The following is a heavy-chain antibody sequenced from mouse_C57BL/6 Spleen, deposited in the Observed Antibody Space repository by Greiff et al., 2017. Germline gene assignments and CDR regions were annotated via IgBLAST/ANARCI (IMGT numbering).Heavy chain of an antibody. CDR3: ARGNYDYDVGY. CDR2: IHPNSGST. J-gene: IGHJ2*01. Sequence: VQLQQPGAELVKPGASVKLSCKASGYPFPSYWMHWVKQRPGQGLGWIGMIHPNSGSTNYNEKFKSKATLTVDKSSSTAYMQLSSLTSEDSAVYYCARGNYDYDVGYWGQGTTLTVSS. CDR1: GYPFPSYW. V-gene: IGHV1-64*01. D-gene: IGHD2-4*01.